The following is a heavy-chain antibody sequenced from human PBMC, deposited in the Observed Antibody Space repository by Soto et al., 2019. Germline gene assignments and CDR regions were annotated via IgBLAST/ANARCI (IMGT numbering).Heavy chain of an antibody. CDR1: GLNCSSYE. CDR3: TRGCIAPGYGLDV. D-gene: IGHD6-13*01. Sequence: GGSLRLSCAACGLNCSSYELHWVRQGSGKGLEWVSTIGPADGTYYAGSVKGRLTISREDDKNSFYLQMNSLLVEDTAVYYSTRGCIAPGYGLDVWGLGTTVTVSS. V-gene: IGHV3-13*01. CDR2: IGPADGT. J-gene: IGHJ6*02.